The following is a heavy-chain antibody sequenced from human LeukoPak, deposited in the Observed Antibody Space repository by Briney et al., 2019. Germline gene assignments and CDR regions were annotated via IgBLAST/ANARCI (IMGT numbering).Heavy chain of an antibody. CDR2: IRYDGSKK. CDR1: GFTFSSYG. D-gene: IGHD1-26*01. Sequence: GGSLRLSRAASGFTFSSYGMDWVRQAPGKGLEWVAFIRYDGSKKYYADSVKGRFTLSRDNLKNTLYLQMNNLRAEDTAVYYCAKDRSGSYSFDYWGQGTLVTVSS. V-gene: IGHV3-30*02. J-gene: IGHJ4*02. CDR3: AKDRSGSYSFDY.